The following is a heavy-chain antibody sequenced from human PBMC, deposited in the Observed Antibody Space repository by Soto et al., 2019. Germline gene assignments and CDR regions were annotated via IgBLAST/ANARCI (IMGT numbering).Heavy chain of an antibody. D-gene: IGHD2-2*01. CDR1: GFTFSDHY. Sequence: GGSLRLSCAASGFTFSDHYMDWVRQAPGKGLEWAGRITNRANSYGTDYAAAVKGRFTISRDDSRNSLYLQMSSLRTEDTAVYYCVRVRVDASTRVFDYWGQGTLVTVYS. CDR3: VRVRVDASTRVFDY. J-gene: IGHJ4*02. V-gene: IGHV3-72*01. CDR2: ITNRANSYGT.